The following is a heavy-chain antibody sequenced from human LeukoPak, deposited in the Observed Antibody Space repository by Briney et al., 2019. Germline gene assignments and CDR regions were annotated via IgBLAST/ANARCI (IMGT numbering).Heavy chain of an antibody. J-gene: IGHJ4*02. Sequence: SQTLSLTCTVSGGSISSGDYYWSWIRQPPGKGLEWIGYIYYSGSTYYNPSLKSRVTISVDTSKNQFSLKLSSVTAADTAVYYCAREVVDGYNPNFDYWGQGTLVTVSS. D-gene: IGHD5-24*01. V-gene: IGHV4-30-4*01. CDR2: IYYSGST. CDR3: AREVVDGYNPNFDY. CDR1: GGSISSGDYY.